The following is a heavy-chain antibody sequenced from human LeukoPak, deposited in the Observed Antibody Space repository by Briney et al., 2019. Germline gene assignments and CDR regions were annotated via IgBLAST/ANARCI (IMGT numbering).Heavy chain of an antibody. CDR2: INSGGITK. CDR1: GFTFNTYE. Sequence: PGGSLRLSCAASGFTFNTYEMNWVRQAPGKGLEWVSYINSGGITKYYADSMKGRFTISRDNAKTSLSLQMNSLRPEDTAVYYCARVRGYWFDSWGQGTLVTVSS. CDR3: ARVRGYWFDS. J-gene: IGHJ5*01. V-gene: IGHV3-48*03. D-gene: IGHD3-16*01.